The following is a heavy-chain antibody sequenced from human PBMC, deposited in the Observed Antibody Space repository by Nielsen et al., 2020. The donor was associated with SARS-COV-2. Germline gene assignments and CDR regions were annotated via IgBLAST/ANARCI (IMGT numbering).Heavy chain of an antibody. D-gene: IGHD3-22*01. CDR1: GFTFDDYG. J-gene: IGHJ3*02. CDR3: ASIDSSGYYGWVFDI. V-gene: IGHV3-20*01. CDR2: INWNGGST. Sequence: GGSLRLSCAASGFTFDDYGMSWVRQAQGKGLEWVSGINWNGGSTGYADSVKGRFTISRDNAKNSLYLQMNSLRAEDTALYHCASIDSSGYYGWVFDIWGQGTMVTVSS.